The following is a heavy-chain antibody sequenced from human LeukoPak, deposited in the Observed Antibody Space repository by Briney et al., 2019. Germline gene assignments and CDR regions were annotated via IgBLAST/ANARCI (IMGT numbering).Heavy chain of an antibody. J-gene: IGHJ6*02. CDR1: GGSFSGYY. CDR3: VRCRGSGSYPYYYYGMDV. D-gene: IGHD3-10*01. V-gene: IGHV4-34*01. Sequence: SEALSLTCAVYGGSFSGYYWSWIRQPPGRGLEWIGEINHSGSTNNNPSLKSRVTISVDTSKNQFSLKLSSVTAADTDVYYCVRCRGSGSYPYYYYGMDVWGQGTTVTVSS. CDR2: INHSGST.